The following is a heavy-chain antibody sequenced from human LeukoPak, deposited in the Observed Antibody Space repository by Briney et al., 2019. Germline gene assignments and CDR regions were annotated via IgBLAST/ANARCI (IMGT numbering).Heavy chain of an antibody. V-gene: IGHV1-2*02. Sequence: GASVKVSCKASGYTFTGYYMHWVRQAPGQGLEWMGWINPNSGGTNYAQKFQGRVTMTRDTSISTAYMELSRLRSDDTAVYYCAREHAGGPVTWVAFDIWGQGTMVTVSS. D-gene: IGHD4-17*01. CDR1: GYTFTGYY. CDR2: INPNSGGT. CDR3: AREHAGGPVTWVAFDI. J-gene: IGHJ3*02.